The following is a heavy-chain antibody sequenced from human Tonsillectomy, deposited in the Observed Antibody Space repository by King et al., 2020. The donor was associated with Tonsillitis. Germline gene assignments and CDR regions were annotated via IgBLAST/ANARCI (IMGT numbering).Heavy chain of an antibody. CDR3: ATMSIYWYFDL. Sequence: LQLQESGPGLVKPSETLSLTCTVSGGSISSSNYYWGWIRQPPGKGLEGIGSIYYRGTTYYNPSLKSRVIISLDTSKNQFSLTLSSVTAADTAVYYCATMSIYWYFDLWGRGTLVTVSS. V-gene: IGHV4-39*07. D-gene: IGHD3-3*01. CDR2: IYYRGTT. CDR1: GGSISSSNYY. J-gene: IGHJ2*01.